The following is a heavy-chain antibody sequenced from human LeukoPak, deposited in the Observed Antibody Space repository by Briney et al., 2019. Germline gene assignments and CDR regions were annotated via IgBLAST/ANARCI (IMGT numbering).Heavy chain of an antibody. CDR1: GFTFSDYS. V-gene: IGHV3-48*01. CDR3: AREIPGRIAADC. Sequence: GGSLRLSCAASGFTFSDYSMNWVRQAPGKGLAWISYIGGRGDGISYADSVKGRFIVSRDNAKNSLFLQMNRLRGEDTAIYFCAREIPGRIAADCWGQGTLVTVSS. J-gene: IGHJ4*02. D-gene: IGHD2-15*01. CDR2: IGGRGDGI.